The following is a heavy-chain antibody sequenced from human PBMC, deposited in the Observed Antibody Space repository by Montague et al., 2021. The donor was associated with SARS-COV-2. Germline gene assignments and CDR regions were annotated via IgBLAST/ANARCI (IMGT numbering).Heavy chain of an antibody. Sequence: SETLSLTCTVSGGSISSYYWGWIRQPPGKGLEWIGYIYYSGSTNYNPSLKSRVTISVDTSKNQFSLKLSSVTAADTAVYYCARRALGYCSSTSCETAFDVWGRGTMVTVSS. D-gene: IGHD2-2*01. V-gene: IGHV4-59*08. CDR1: GGSISSYY. J-gene: IGHJ3*01. CDR3: ARRALGYCSSTSCETAFDV. CDR2: IYYSGST.